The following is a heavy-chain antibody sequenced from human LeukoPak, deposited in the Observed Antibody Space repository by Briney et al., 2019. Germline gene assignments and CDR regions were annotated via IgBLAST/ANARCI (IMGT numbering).Heavy chain of an antibody. CDR1: GVAFSSSN. D-gene: IGHD1-1*01. CDR3: ARKRTGEQGYYFDY. Sequence: PGGSLRLSCAASGVAFSSSNMNWVRQPPGKGLEWIGYFYYSGNTNYNPSLKTRVTISVDTSKNQFSLRLSSVTAADTAVYYCARKRTGEQGYYFDYWGRGTLVTVSS. V-gene: IGHV4-59*01. J-gene: IGHJ4*02. CDR2: FYYSGNT.